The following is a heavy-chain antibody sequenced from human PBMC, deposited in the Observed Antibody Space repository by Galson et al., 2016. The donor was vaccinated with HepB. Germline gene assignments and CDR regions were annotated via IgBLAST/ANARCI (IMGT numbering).Heavy chain of an antibody. CDR2: IFHSGRV. CDR3: ARQYWGGPSDY. CDR1: GVSITSNDW. Sequence: ETLSLTCAVSGVSITSNDWWSWARQPPGQGLEWIGQIFHSGRVNYTPSLASRVTISIDTSNNHFSLRLTSVTAADTALYYCARQYWGGPSDYWGQGTLVTVSS. D-gene: IGHD2/OR15-2a*01. V-gene: IGHV4-4*02. J-gene: IGHJ4*02.